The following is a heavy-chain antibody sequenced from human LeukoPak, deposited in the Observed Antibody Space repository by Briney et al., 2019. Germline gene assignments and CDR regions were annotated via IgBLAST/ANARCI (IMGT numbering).Heavy chain of an antibody. CDR1: GYTLSGYY. D-gene: IGHD1-26*01. V-gene: IGHV1-2*02. J-gene: IGHJ6*02. CDR2: INPNSGDT. Sequence: ASVKVSCKASGYTLSGYYIRWVRQAPGQGLEWMGWINPNSGDTNYAQDFQGRVTMTRDTSITTAYMELSRLRSDDTALYYCARKREGAYGMDVWGQGTTVTVSS. CDR3: ARKREGAYGMDV.